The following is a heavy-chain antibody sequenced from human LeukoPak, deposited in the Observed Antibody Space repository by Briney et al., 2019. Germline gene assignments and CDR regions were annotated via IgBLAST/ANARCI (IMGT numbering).Heavy chain of an antibody. CDR1: GGSIIGYY. CDR3: ARHRDKSGYYEDFDY. D-gene: IGHD3-22*01. V-gene: IGHV4-59*08. J-gene: IGHJ4*02. CDR2: IHHSGAT. Sequence: SETLSLTCSVSGGSIIGYYWSWIRQPPGKGLEWIGYIHHSGATNYNPPFKSRVTISVDTSKIQFSLRLTSVTAADTAVYYCARHRDKSGYYEDFDYWGQGTLVTVSS.